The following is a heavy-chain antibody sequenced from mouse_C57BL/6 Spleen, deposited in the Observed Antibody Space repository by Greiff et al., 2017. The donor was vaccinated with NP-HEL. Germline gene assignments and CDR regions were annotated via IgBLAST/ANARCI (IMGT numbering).Heavy chain of an antibody. V-gene: IGHV14-2*01. CDR2: IDPEDGET. D-gene: IGHD2-3*01. J-gene: IGHJ4*01. Sequence: VHVKQSGAELVKPGASVKLSCTASGFNIKDYYMHWVKQRTEQGLEWIGRIDPEDGETKYVPKFQGKATITADTSSNTAYLQLSSLTSEDTAVYYCARSFYDYDAMDYWGQGTSVTVSS. CDR1: GFNIKDYY. CDR3: ARSFYDYDAMDY.